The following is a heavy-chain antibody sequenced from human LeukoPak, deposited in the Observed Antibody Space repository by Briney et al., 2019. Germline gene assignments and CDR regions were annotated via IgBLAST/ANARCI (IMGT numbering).Heavy chain of an antibody. Sequence: SQTLSLTCAISGDSVSSNSAAWNWIRQSPSRGLEWLGRTYYRSKWYNDYAVSVKSRITINPDTSKNQFSLQLNSVTPEDTAVYYCARGRDEAGYSSGWDFDYWGQGTLITVSP. D-gene: IGHD6-19*01. V-gene: IGHV6-1*01. J-gene: IGHJ4*02. CDR2: TYYRSKWYN. CDR3: ARGRDEAGYSSGWDFDY. CDR1: GDSVSSNSAA.